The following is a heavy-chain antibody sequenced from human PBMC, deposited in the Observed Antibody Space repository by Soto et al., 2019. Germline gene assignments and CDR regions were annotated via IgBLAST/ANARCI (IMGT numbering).Heavy chain of an antibody. J-gene: IGHJ4*02. Sequence: GGSLRLSCAASGFTFSNSWMSWVRQAPGKGLEWVANIKQDGSEIYYMDSVKGRFTISRDNAKNSLYLQMNSLRAEDTAFYYFARVYSGYRVYWGQRTLVSVSS. V-gene: IGHV3-7*04. D-gene: IGHD5-12*01. CDR2: IKQDGSEI. CDR1: GFTFSNSW. CDR3: ARVYSGYRVY.